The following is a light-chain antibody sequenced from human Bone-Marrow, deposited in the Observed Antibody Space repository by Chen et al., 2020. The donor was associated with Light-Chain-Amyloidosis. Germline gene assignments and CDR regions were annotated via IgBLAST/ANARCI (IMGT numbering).Light chain of an antibody. J-gene: IGLJ2*01. CDR3: SSYSVTSPLVV. CDR2: EVT. CDR1: SSDVGGYNY. Sequence: QSALTQPASVSGSPGQSIPIPCTGTSSDVGGYNYVSWYQQHPGKAPKVMIYEVTNRPSGVSNRCSGSKSGNTASLTIAGLKAEDEADYDCSSYSVTSPLVVFGGGTKLTVL. V-gene: IGLV2-14*01.